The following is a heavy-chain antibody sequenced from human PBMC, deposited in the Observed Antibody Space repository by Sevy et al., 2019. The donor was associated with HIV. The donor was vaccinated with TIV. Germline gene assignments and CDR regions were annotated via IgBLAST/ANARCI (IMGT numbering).Heavy chain of an antibody. CDR2: ISSAGSNK. D-gene: IGHD6-19*01. J-gene: IGHJ4*02. CDR1: GLTFSSHA. Sequence: GGSLRLSCAASGLTFSSHAMHWVRQAPGKGLEWVAVISSAGSNKYYADSVKGQFTISRDNPKNTLYLQMNSLRPEDTAVYYCTRDAGYGIAWSPSNYWGQGTLVTVSS. V-gene: IGHV3-30-3*01. CDR3: TRDAGYGIAWSPSNY.